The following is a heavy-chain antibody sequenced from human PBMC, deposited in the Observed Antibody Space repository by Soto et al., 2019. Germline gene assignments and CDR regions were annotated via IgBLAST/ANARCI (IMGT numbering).Heavy chain of an antibody. J-gene: IGHJ4*02. Sequence: EVQLVESGGGLVQPGGSLRLSCAASGFTFSNYWMHWVRQAPGKGPVWVSRINTDGSTTNYADSVKGRFTISRDNAKNTWYLQTNRLGAEDTAVYYCARDLGGYASHWGQGTLVTVSS. CDR1: GFTFSNYW. CDR3: ARDLGGYASH. D-gene: IGHD3-16*01. CDR2: INTDGSTT. V-gene: IGHV3-74*01.